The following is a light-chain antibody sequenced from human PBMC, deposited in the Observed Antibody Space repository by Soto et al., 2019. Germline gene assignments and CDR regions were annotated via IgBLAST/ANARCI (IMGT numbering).Light chain of an antibody. J-gene: IGLJ3*02. V-gene: IGLV1-51*02. CDR1: SSNIRNNY. Sequence: QSVLTQPPSVSAAPGQKVTLSCSGSSSNIRNNYVSWYQEVPGTAPKLLIYEDDKRPSGIPDRFSGSKSATSATLGVTGLQTGDEADYYCGTWDRSLRVMVFGGGTKLTVL. CDR3: GTWDRSLRVMV. CDR2: EDD.